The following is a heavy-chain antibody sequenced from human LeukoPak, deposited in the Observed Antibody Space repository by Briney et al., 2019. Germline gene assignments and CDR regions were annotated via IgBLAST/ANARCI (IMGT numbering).Heavy chain of an antibody. D-gene: IGHD6-13*01. CDR1: GFTFSVYA. CDR2: ISYDGSNK. CDR3: AKGTAAGTLSECFDY. J-gene: IGHJ4*02. Sequence: PGGSLRLSCAASGFTFSVYAMHWVRQAPGKGLEWVAIISYDGSNKYYADSVKGRFTISRDNSKNTLYLQMNSLRAEDTAVYYCAKGTAAGTLSECFDYWGQGTLVTVPS. V-gene: IGHV3-30*04.